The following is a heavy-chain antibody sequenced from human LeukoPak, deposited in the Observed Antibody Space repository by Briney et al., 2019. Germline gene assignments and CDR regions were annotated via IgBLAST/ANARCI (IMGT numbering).Heavy chain of an antibody. V-gene: IGHV3-15*01. CDR2: IKSKTDGGTT. CDR3: TTDRLLWFGESWGY. J-gene: IGHJ4*02. CDR1: GFTFSNAW. Sequence: KPGGSLRLSCAASGFTFSNAWMNWVRQAPGKGLEWVGRIKSKTDGGTTDYAAPVKGGFTISRDDSKNTLYLQMNSLKTEDTAVYYCTTDRLLWFGESWGYWGQGTLVTVSS. D-gene: IGHD3-10*01.